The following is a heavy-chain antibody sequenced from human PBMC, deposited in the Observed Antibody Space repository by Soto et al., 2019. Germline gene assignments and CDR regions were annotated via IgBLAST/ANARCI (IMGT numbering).Heavy chain of an antibody. D-gene: IGHD3-10*01. CDR2: IYSGGST. V-gene: IGHV3-53*04. J-gene: IGHJ4*02. CDR3: AGYYGSGSYPRHFDY. CDR1: GFTVSSNY. Sequence: GGSLRLSCAASGFTVSSNYMSWVRQAPGKGLEWVSVIYSGGSTYYADSVKGRFTISRHNSKNTLYLQMNSLRAEDTAVYYCAGYYGSGSYPRHFDYWGQGTLVTVSS.